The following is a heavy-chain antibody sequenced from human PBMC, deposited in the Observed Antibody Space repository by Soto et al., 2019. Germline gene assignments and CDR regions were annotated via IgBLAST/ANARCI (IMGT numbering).Heavy chain of an antibody. CDR1: GFPFSDYG. CDR3: ATQISPDCSLVPGYDLYFYYAIDV. V-gene: IGHV3-30*03. J-gene: IGHJ6*02. Sequence: QVQLVESGGGVVQPGRSLRLSCAASGFPFSDYGIPWVRQAPGKGLEWVAVISSDGSNEYYADSVKGRFTISRDNSKNTVSLQMNRLPTEDSASYDCATQISPDCSLVPGYDLYFYYAIDVWGQGTTVTVSS. CDR2: ISSDGSNE. D-gene: IGHD2-15*01.